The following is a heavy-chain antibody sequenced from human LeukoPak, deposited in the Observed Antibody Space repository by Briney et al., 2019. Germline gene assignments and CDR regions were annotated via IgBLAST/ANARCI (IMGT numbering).Heavy chain of an antibody. CDR1: GFTFSSYS. V-gene: IGHV3-21*01. J-gene: IGHJ1*01. CDR3: ARDRVLGFQH. Sequence: GGSLRLSCAASGFTFSSYSMNRVRQAPGKGLEWVSSISSSSSYIYYADSVKGRFTISRDNAKNSLYLQMNSLRADDTAVYYCARDRVLGFQHWGQGTLVTVSS. CDR2: ISSSSSYI. D-gene: IGHD6-6*01.